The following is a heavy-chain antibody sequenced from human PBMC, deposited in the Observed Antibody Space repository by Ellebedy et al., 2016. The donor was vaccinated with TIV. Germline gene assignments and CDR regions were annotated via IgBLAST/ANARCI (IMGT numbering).Heavy chain of an antibody. J-gene: IGHJ3*02. CDR1: GFTFSSYW. V-gene: IGHV3-7*01. CDR3: ATDGSYGDYLSPAHAFEI. Sequence: GESLKISCAASGFTFSSYWMTWVRQAPGKSLEWVANINQDGSDKYYVDSLKGRFTISRDNAKNSLFLLMNSLSAEDTAVYYCATDGSYGDYLSPAHAFEIWGQGTKVTVSS. D-gene: IGHD4-17*01. CDR2: INQDGSDK.